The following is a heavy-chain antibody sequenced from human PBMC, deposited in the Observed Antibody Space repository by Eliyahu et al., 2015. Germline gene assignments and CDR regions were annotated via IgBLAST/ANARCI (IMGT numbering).Heavy chain of an antibody. J-gene: IGHJ4*02. D-gene: IGHD3-3*01. V-gene: IGHV1-46*01. CDR2: INPSGGST. Sequence: QVQLVQSGAEVKKPGASVKVSCKASGYTFTSYYMHWVRQAPGQGLEWMGIINPSGGSTSYAQKFQGRVTMTRDTSTSTVYMELSSLRSEDTAVYYCARERFLEWLPTEAGDWGQGTLVTVSS. CDR3: ARERFLEWLPTEAGD. CDR1: GYTFTSYY.